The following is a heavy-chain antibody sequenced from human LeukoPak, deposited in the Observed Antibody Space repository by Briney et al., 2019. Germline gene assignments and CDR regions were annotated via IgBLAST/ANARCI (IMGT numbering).Heavy chain of an antibody. CDR3: ARDRCSSTSCFNDY. D-gene: IGHD2-2*01. Sequence: GSLRLSCQASGFTFYMYAMSWVRQAPGKGLEWVASMCGTAGCTFYPDSVKGRFTISRDNAKNSLYLQMNSLRAEDTAVYYCARDRCSSTSCFNDYWGQGTLVTVSS. CDR2: MCGTAGCT. J-gene: IGHJ4*02. CDR1: GFTFYMYA. V-gene: IGHV3-23*01.